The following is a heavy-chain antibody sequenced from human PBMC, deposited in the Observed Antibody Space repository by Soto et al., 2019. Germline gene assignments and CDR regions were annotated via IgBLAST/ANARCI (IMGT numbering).Heavy chain of an antibody. V-gene: IGHV1-69*13. D-gene: IGHD3-10*01. Sequence: SVKVSCKASGGTFSSDANSWVRQAPGQGLEWMGGIIPIFGTANYAQKFQGGVTITADESTSTAYMELSSLRSEDTAVYYCARVFYGYYYYGMDVWGQGTTVTVSS. J-gene: IGHJ6*02. CDR1: GGTFSSDA. CDR3: ARVFYGYYYYGMDV. CDR2: IIPIFGTA.